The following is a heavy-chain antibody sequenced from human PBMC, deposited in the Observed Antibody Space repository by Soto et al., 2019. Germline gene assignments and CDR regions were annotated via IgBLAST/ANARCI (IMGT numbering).Heavy chain of an antibody. CDR2: ITSDGNIE. V-gene: IGHV3-30*02. Sequence: PGGSLRLSCAASGFVFSDYGMHWVRQAPGKGLEWVALITSDGNIEYYRESVKGRFSISRGRSTNTVDLLMNSLRPEDTGVYYCAKEGPGGGRHFYYAMDVWGQGTTVTVSS. CDR1: GFVFSDYG. CDR3: AKEGPGGGRHFYYAMDV. J-gene: IGHJ6*02. D-gene: IGHD1-26*01.